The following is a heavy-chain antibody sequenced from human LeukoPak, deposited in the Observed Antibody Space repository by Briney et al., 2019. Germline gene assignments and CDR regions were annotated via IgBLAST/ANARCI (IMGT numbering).Heavy chain of an antibody. CDR3: ERAIEAAEGDNWFDP. CDR1: GFTFSSYS. V-gene: IGHV3-21*01. CDR2: ISSSSSYI. J-gene: IGHJ5*02. Sequence: GGSLRLSCAASGFTFSSYSMNWVRQAPGKGLEWVSSISSSSSYIYYADSVKGRFTISRDNAKNSLYLQMNSLRAEDTAVYYCERAIEAAEGDNWFDPWGQGTLVTVSS. D-gene: IGHD6-13*01.